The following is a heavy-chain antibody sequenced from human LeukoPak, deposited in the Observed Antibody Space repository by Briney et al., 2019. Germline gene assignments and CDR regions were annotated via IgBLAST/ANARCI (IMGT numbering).Heavy chain of an antibody. D-gene: IGHD6-19*01. CDR2: ISYDGNNK. CDR1: GFTFSTYA. Sequence: GRPLRLSCAASGFTFSTYAMHWVRQAPGKGLEWVTIISYDGNNKYYADSVKGRFTISRDNCKNTLYLQMNSLRAEDTAAYYCARDGGAVALGAFDIWGQGTMVTVSS. V-gene: IGHV3-30-3*01. J-gene: IGHJ3*02. CDR3: ARDGGAVALGAFDI.